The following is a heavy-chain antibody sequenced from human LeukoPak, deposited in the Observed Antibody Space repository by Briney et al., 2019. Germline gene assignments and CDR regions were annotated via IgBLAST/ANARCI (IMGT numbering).Heavy chain of an antibody. CDR3: ATFGVILRNDYVDY. D-gene: IGHD3-3*01. Sequence: PGGSLRLSCAASGFIFSSYGMHWVRQAPGKGLEWVAVVSYDGSNKYYADSVKGRFTISRDNSKNTLYLQMNSLRAEDAGVYYCATFGVILRNDYVDYWGQGALVAVSS. CDR1: GFIFSSYG. J-gene: IGHJ4*02. V-gene: IGHV3-30*03. CDR2: VSYDGSNK.